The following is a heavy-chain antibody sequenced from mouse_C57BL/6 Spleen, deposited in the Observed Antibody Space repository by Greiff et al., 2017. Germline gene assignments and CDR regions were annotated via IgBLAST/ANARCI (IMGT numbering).Heavy chain of an antibody. CDR2: IRSKSNNYAT. V-gene: IGHV10-1*01. J-gene: IGHJ4*01. CDR1: GFSFNTYA. Sequence: EVQGVESGGGLVQPKGSLKLSCAASGFSFNTYAMNWVRQAPGKGLEWVARIRSKSNNYATYYADSVKDRFTISRDDSESMLYLQMNNLKTEDTAMYYCVMYSSSYYYAMDYWGQGTSVTVSS. D-gene: IGHD1-1*01. CDR3: VMYSSSYYYAMDY.